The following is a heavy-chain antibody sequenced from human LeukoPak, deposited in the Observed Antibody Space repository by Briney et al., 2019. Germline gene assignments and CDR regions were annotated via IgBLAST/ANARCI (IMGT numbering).Heavy chain of an antibody. J-gene: IGHJ4*02. CDR3: ARDRGYCSSTSCSYFDY. CDR2: IYHSGST. V-gene: IGHV4-30-2*01. Sequence: SETLSLTCTVSGGSISSGGYYWSWIRQPPGKGLEWIGYIYHSGSTYYNPSLKSRVTISVDRSKNQFSLKLSSVTAADTAVYYCARDRGYCSSTSCSYFDYWGQGTLVTVSS. CDR1: GGSISSGGYY. D-gene: IGHD2-2*01.